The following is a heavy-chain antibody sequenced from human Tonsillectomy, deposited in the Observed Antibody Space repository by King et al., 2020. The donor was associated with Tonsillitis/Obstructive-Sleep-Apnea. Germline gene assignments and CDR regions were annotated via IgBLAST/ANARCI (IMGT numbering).Heavy chain of an antibody. CDR1: GFTFSSYA. D-gene: IGHD5-24*01. V-gene: IGHV3-30*04. J-gene: IGHJ6*02. Sequence: VQLVESGGGVVQPGRSLRLSCAASGFTFSSYAMHWVRQAPGKGLEWVAVISYDGSNKYYADSVKGRFTISRDNSKNTLYLQMNSLRAEDTAVYYCARDSPNGPVEMGYGMDVWGQGTTVTVSS. CDR3: ARDSPNGPVEMGYGMDV. CDR2: ISYDGSNK.